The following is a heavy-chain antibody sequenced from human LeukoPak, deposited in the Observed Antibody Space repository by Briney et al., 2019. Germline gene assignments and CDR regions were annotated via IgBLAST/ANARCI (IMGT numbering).Heavy chain of an antibody. D-gene: IGHD1-1*01. V-gene: IGHV3-30*04. CDR2: ISNDGINK. Sequence: PGGSLRLSCAASDFTFTDYALHWVRQAPGKGLEWVALISNDGINKYYGDSVKGRFTISRDNSKDTLYLQMTSLRGDDTALYYCARVASTTIGTPTTGFDSWGQGTLVTVSS. CDR1: DFTFTDYA. CDR3: ARVASTTIGTPTTGFDS. J-gene: IGHJ4*02.